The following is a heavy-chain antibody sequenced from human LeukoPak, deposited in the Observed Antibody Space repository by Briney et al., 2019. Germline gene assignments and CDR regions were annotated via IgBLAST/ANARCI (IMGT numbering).Heavy chain of an antibody. CDR1: GYTFTSYD. CDR2: MSPNSGDT. Sequence: ASVKVSCKASGYTFTSYDINWVRQASGRGLEWVGWMSPNSGDTGYAQKFQGRVTMTRDTSIGTAYLDLISLTSEDTAVYYCARRLRGVVSRKTWFESWGQGTLVTVSS. D-gene: IGHD3-10*01. V-gene: IGHV1-8*01. J-gene: IGHJ5*01. CDR3: ARRLRGVVSRKTWFES.